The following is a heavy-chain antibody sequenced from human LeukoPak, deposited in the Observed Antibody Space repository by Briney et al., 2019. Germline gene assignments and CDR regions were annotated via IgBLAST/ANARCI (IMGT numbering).Heavy chain of an antibody. CDR3: ARSTIVVVPAAMDY. Sequence: GGSLRLSCAASGFTFSDYYMSWIRQAPGKGLEWVSYISSSGSTIYYADSVKGRFTISRDNAKNSLYLQVNSLRAEDTAVYYCARSTIVVVPAAMDYWGQGTLVTVSS. V-gene: IGHV3-11*01. CDR2: ISSSGSTI. CDR1: GFTFSDYY. J-gene: IGHJ4*02. D-gene: IGHD2-2*01.